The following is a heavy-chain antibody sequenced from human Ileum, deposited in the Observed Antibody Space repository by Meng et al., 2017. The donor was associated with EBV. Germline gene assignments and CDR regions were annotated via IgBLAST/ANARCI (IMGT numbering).Heavy chain of an antibody. J-gene: IGHJ4*02. CDR1: GFAFRSYA. D-gene: IGHD4-23*01. CDR3: AKGNTVITPLDF. CDR2: ISGSGGVT. V-gene: IGHV3-23*04. Sequence: VQLVGSWGGLEQPGGSLTLSCAASGFAFRSYAMTGVRQAPGKGLEWVSVISGSGGVTYYADSVKGRFTISRDNSKNTLYLQMNSLRAEDTAVYYCAKGNTVITPLDFWGQGSLVTVSS.